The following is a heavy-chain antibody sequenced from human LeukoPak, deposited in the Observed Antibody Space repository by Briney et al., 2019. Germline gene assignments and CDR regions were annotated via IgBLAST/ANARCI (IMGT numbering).Heavy chain of an antibody. CDR1: GFTFSSNW. CDR2: SNEDGSTT. V-gene: IGHV3-74*01. J-gene: IGHJ4*02. Sequence: GGSLRLSCTASGFTFSSNWMHWVRQAPGKGLVWVSRSNEDGSTTNYADSVKGRFTISRDNAKNTLYLQMNSLTAEDTAVYYCVRDLGGRSGHWGQGTLVTVSS. CDR3: VRDLGGRSGH. D-gene: IGHD1-26*01.